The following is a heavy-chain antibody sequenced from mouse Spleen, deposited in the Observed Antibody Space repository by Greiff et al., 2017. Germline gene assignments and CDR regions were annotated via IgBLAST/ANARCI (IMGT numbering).Heavy chain of an antibody. V-gene: IGHV5-4*02. J-gene: IGHJ4*01. Sequence: EVKLMESGGGLVKPGGSLKLSCAASGFTFSDYYMYWVRQTPEKRLEWVATISDGGSYTYYPDSVKGRFTISRDNAKNNLYLQMSSLKSEDTAMYYCARAYYGSSRYYAMDYWGQGTSVTVSS. CDR1: GFTFSDYY. CDR3: ARAYYGSSRYYAMDY. CDR2: ISDGGSYT. D-gene: IGHD1-1*01.